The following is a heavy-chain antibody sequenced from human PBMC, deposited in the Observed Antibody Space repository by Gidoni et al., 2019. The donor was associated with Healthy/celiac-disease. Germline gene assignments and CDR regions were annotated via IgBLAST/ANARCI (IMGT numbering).Heavy chain of an antibody. CDR2: IKQDGSEK. Sequence: EVQLVESGGGLVQPGGSLRLSCAASGFPFSSYWMSWVREAPGKGLEGVANIKQDGSEKYYVDSVKGRFTISRDNAKNSLYLQMSSLRAEDTAVYYCARDLLGSFDYWGQGTLVTVSS. D-gene: IGHD7-27*01. V-gene: IGHV3-7*01. CDR3: ARDLLGSFDY. J-gene: IGHJ4*02. CDR1: GFPFSSYW.